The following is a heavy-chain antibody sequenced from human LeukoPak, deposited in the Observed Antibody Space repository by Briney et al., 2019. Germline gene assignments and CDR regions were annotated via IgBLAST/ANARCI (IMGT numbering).Heavy chain of an antibody. J-gene: IGHJ3*01. V-gene: IGHV3-7*01. CDR2: IKQDGSEK. D-gene: IGHD2-2*01. CDR3: SRESSEECPYCSSTSSLDALDL. CDR1: GFIFSSYW. Sequence: GGSLSLSCAASGFIFSSYWMSWVRQAPGKGLEWVANIKQDGSEKYYVDSVKGRFTISRDNAKNSLYQHMNSLRAEDTALYYGSRESSEECPYCSSTSSLDALDLWQQGPMVTVSS.